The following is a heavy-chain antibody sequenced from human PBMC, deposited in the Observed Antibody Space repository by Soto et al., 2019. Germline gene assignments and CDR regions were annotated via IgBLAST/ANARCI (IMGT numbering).Heavy chain of an antibody. Sequence: SETLSLTCAVYGGSFSGYYWSWIRQPPGKGLEWIGEINHSGSTNYNPSLKSRVTISVDTSKNQFSLKLSSVTAADTAVYYCARGPGTYYDYIWGSYKYFDYWGQGTLVTVSS. D-gene: IGHD3-16*01. V-gene: IGHV4-34*01. CDR3: ARGPGTYYDYIWGSYKYFDY. CDR1: GGSFSGYY. CDR2: INHSGST. J-gene: IGHJ4*02.